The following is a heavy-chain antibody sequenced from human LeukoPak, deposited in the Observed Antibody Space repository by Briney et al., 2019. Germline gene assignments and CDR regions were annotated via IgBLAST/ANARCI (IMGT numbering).Heavy chain of an antibody. CDR3: ASGSWYISFGY. D-gene: IGHD6-13*01. Sequence: SETLSLTCTVSGGSISSSSYYWGWIRQPRGRGLEWIVSIYYSGSTYYNPSRKSRITKSENTSKNQFSLKLSSVTAADTAVYYCASGSWYISFGYWGQGTLVTVSS. J-gene: IGHJ4*02. CDR1: GGSISSSSYY. CDR2: IYYSGST. V-gene: IGHV4-39*01.